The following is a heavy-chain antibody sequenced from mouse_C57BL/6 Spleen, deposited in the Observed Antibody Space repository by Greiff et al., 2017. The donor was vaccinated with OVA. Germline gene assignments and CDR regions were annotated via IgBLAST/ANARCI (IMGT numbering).Heavy chain of an antibody. Sequence: VQLQQSGAELVRPGTSVTVSCKASGYAFTNYLLEWVKQRPGQGLEWIGVINPGSGGTNYNEKFKGKATLTADKSSSTADMQLSSLTSEDSAVYFCARSGYGYDDYGGQGNTLTVSS. CDR2: INPGSGGT. J-gene: IGHJ2*01. D-gene: IGHD2-2*01. CDR3: ARSGYGYDDY. V-gene: IGHV1-54*01. CDR1: GYAFTNYL.